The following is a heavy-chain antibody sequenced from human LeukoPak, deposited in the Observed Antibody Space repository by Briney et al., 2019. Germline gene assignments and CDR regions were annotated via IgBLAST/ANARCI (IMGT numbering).Heavy chain of an antibody. D-gene: IGHD3-10*01. CDR3: ASDTGYYGSGSLDAFDI. Sequence: ASVKVSCKASGYTFTSYGISWVRQAPGQGLEWMGWISAYNGNTNYAQKLQGRVTMTTDTSTSTAYMELRSLRSGDTAVYYCASDTGYYGSGSLDAFDIWGQGTMVTVSS. CDR1: GYTFTSYG. J-gene: IGHJ3*02. CDR2: ISAYNGNT. V-gene: IGHV1-18*04.